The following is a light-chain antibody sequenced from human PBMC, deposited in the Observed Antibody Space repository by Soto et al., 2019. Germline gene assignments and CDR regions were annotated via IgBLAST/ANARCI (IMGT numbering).Light chain of an antibody. J-gene: IGKJ5*01. CDR1: QTVSSN. CDR3: QQRYNWPPIT. Sequence: EIVMTQSPATLSVSPGERATLSCWASQTVSSNLAWYQQKPGQAPRLLIYDASNRATGIPARFSGSGSGTDFTLTISSLEPEDFAVYYCQQRYNWPPITFGQGTRLENK. CDR2: DAS. V-gene: IGKV3-11*01.